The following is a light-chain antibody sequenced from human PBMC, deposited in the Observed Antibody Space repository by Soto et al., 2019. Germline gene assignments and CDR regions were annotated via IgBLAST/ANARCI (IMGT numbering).Light chain of an antibody. Sequence: VHMTRCPSTLSASVGDRVTITCRASQSISSWLAWYQQKPGTAPKLLIYKASTLQTGVPSRFSGSGSGTEFTLTISSLQPDDFATYYCQQYNDNWTFGQGTKVDIK. CDR3: QQYNDNWT. V-gene: IGKV1-5*03. CDR2: KAS. J-gene: IGKJ1*01. CDR1: QSISSW.